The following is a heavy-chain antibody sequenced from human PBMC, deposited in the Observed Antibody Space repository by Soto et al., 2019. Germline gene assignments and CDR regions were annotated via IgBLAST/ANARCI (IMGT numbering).Heavy chain of an antibody. CDR3: ASLLRFGESFWGDVLDV. V-gene: IGHV3-48*01. CDR2: ISGSSRAI. Sequence: PGGSLRLSSAASGFTFSSYSMNWVRQAPGKGLEWISYISGSSRAIYYADSVRGRFTISRDNAKNSLYLQMNSLRAEDTAVYYCASLLRFGESFWGDVLDVWGQGTTVTVSS. CDR1: GFTFSSYS. J-gene: IGHJ6*02. D-gene: IGHD3-10*01.